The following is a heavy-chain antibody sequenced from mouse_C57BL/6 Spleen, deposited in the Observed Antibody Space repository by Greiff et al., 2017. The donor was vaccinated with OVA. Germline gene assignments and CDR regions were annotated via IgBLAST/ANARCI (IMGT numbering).Heavy chain of an antibody. CDR3: ARCYDRGDYAMDY. CDR1: GYTFTSYW. D-gene: IGHD2-3*01. V-gene: IGHV1-64*01. J-gene: IGHJ4*01. Sequence: VQLQQPGAELVQPGASVKLSCKASGYTFTSYWMHWVKQRPGQGLEWIGMIHPNSGSTNYNEKFKSKATLTVDKSSSTAYMQLSSLTSEDSAVYYCARCYDRGDYAMDYRGQGTSVTVSS. CDR2: IHPNSGST.